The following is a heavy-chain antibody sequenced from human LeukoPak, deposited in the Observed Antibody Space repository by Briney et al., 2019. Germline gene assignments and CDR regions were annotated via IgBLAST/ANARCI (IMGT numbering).Heavy chain of an antibody. D-gene: IGHD6-13*01. CDR2: MNPNSGNT. CDR1: GYTFTSYD. Sequence: ASVKVSCKVSGYTFTSYDINWVRQATGQGLEWMGWMNPNSGNTGYAQKFQGRVTMTRNTSISTAYMELSSLRSEDTAVYYCARGPSGTFYYYYMDVWGKGTTVTVSS. V-gene: IGHV1-8*01. J-gene: IGHJ6*03. CDR3: ARGPSGTFYYYYMDV.